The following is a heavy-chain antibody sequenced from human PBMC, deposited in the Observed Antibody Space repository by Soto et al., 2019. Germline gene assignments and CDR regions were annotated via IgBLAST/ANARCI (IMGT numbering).Heavy chain of an antibody. CDR1: GGTFSSYA. J-gene: IGHJ4*02. CDR3: ARDRGYRSGSYYWPDY. CDR2: IIPIFGTA. V-gene: IGHV1-69*13. D-gene: IGHD1-26*01. Sequence: GASVKVSCKASGGTFSSYAISWVRQAPGQGLEWMGGIIPIFGTANYAQKFQGRVTITADESTSTAYMELSSLGSEDTAVYYCARDRGYRSGSYYWPDYWGQGTLVTVSS.